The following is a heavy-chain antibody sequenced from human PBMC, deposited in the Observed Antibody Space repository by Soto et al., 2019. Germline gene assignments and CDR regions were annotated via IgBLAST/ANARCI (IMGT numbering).Heavy chain of an antibody. Sequence: QVQLVESGGGVVQPGRSLRLSCAASGFTFSSYGMHWVRQAPGKGLEWVAVISYDGSNKYYADSVKGRFTISRDNSKNTLYLQMNRLRAEGTGVYYCAPGFGAVDYWGQGTLVTVSS. CDR2: ISYDGSNK. V-gene: IGHV3-30*03. CDR1: GFTFSSYG. CDR3: APGFGAVDY. D-gene: IGHD3-10*01. J-gene: IGHJ4*02.